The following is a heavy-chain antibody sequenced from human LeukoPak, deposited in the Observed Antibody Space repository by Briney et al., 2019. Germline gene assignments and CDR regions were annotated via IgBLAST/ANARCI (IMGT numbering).Heavy chain of an antibody. J-gene: IGHJ6*02. V-gene: IGHV1-46*01. CDR1: GYTFTSYY. Sequence: ASAKVSCKASGYTFTSYYMHWVRQAPGQGLEWMGIINPSGGSTSYAQKFQGRVTMTRDTSTSTVYMELSSLRSEDTAVYYCARGAQPRDYDFWSGYYTGSYGMDVWGQGTTVTVSS. CDR2: INPSGGST. CDR3: ARGAQPRDYDFWSGYYTGSYGMDV. D-gene: IGHD3-3*01.